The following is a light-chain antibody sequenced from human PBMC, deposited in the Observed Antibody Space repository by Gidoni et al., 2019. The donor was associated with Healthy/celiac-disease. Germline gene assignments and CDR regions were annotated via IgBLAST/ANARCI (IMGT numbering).Light chain of an antibody. CDR3: QKSYSTLT. CDR1: QSISSY. CDR2: AAS. V-gene: IGKV1-39*01. J-gene: IGKJ4*01. Sequence: DIQLTQSPSSLSASVGDRVTITCRASQSISSYLNWYQQKQGKAPKILIYAASSLQSGVPSRVSGSGSGTDFTITISRLQHEDFETYYCQKSYSTLTFGGGTKVEIK.